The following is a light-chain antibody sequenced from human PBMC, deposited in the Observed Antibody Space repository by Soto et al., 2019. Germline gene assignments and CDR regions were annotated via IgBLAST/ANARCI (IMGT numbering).Light chain of an antibody. V-gene: IGKV1-39*01. CDR2: AAS. J-gene: IGKJ1*01. CDR1: QTINSY. Sequence: DVQMTQSPSSLSASVGDIVTITCRASQTINSYLNWYQQKPGKAPKLLIYAASSLKSGVPSRFSGSESGTDFTLTISNLEPEDFATYYCQQSYSTFKTFGQGTKVESK. CDR3: QQSYSTFKT.